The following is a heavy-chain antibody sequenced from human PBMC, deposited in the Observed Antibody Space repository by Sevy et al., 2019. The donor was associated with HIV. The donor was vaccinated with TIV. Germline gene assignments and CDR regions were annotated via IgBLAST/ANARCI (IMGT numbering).Heavy chain of an antibody. CDR3: ARDGGCTSTSCVLYFEY. V-gene: IGHV3-21*01. CDR1: GFTFSTYT. Sequence: GGSLRLSCAVSGFTFSTYTMNWVRQAPGKGLEWVSSISGFSSYIYYADSVKGRFTISRDNAKNSLYLQMNSLRAEDTAVYYCARDGGCTSTSCVLYFEYWGQGTLVTVSS. D-gene: IGHD2-2*01. J-gene: IGHJ4*01. CDR2: ISGFSSYI.